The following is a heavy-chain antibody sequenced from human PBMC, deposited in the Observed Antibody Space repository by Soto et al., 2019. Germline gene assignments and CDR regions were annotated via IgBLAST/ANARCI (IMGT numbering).Heavy chain of an antibody. CDR1: GGSISSSNW. J-gene: IGHJ5*02. D-gene: IGHD3-10*01. Sequence: QVQLQESGPGLVKPSGTLSLTCAVSGGSISSSNWWSWVRQPPGKGLEWIGAIYHSGSTNYIPSLKSRFPISVDKSKNQFSLKLSSVTAADTAVYYCARDYMVRGVMRWFDPWGQGTMVTVSS. V-gene: IGHV4-4*02. CDR2: IYHSGST. CDR3: ARDYMVRGVMRWFDP.